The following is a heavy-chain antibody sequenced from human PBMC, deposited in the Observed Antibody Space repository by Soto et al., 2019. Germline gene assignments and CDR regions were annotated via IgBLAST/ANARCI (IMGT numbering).Heavy chain of an antibody. V-gene: IGHV1-2*02. CDR1: GYTFSVYY. Sequence: ASVKFSCKASGYTFSVYYIHWVRQAPGQGLEWMGWIKSNSGGTNYAQMFQGRVTMTRDTSISTAYMELRSLRSDDTAVYYCARCIVSTVSQVFYYFGQGLLVTVS. CDR2: IKSNSGGT. J-gene: IGHJ4*02. CDR3: ARCIVSTVSQVFYY. D-gene: IGHD4-17*01.